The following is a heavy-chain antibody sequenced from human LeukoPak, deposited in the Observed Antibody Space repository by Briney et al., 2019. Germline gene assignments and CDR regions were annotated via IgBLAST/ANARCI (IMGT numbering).Heavy chain of an antibody. V-gene: IGHV4-31*03. CDR3: AGDRTGYFFDY. J-gene: IGHJ4*02. CDR2: IFYGGTT. CDR1: GASMSSDPSY. Sequence: SETLSLTCTVSGASMSSDPSYWSWIRQPPGKGLEWIGYIFYGGTTNYNPSLKSRVTMSVDTSKNQFSLKLRFVTAADTAVYFCAGDRTGYFFDYWGQGTLVTVSS.